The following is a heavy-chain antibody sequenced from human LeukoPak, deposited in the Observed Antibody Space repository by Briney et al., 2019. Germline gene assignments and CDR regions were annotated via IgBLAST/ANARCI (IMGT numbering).Heavy chain of an antibody. D-gene: IGHD3-10*01. CDR2: FDPEDGET. CDR3: ARGGTPVLLYYYGSGSYDYFDY. CDR1: GYTLTELS. Sequence: ASVKVCCKVSGYTLTELSMHWVRQAPGKGLGWMGGFDPEDGETIYAQKFRDRVTMTTDTSTSTAYMELRSLRSDDTAVYYCARGGTPVLLYYYGSGSYDYFDYWGQGTLVTVSS. V-gene: IGHV1-24*01. J-gene: IGHJ4*02.